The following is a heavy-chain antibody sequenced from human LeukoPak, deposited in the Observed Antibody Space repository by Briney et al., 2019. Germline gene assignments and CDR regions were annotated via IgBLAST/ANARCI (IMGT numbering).Heavy chain of an antibody. CDR2: INYSGDT. Sequence: PSETLSLTCTVSGGSIGSSSDYGGWIRQPPGQGLGWIETINYSGDTYYNPSLKSRVTISVDSSRNQLSLKLSSVTAADTAVYYCVRLQAVTGNFDYWGQGALVTVSS. CDR3: VRLQAVTGNFDY. D-gene: IGHD1-20*01. J-gene: IGHJ4*02. V-gene: IGHV4-39*07. CDR1: GGSIGSSSDY.